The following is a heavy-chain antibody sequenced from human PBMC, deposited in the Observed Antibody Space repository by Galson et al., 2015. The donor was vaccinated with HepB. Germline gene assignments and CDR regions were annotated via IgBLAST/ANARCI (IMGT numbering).Heavy chain of an antibody. J-gene: IGHJ5*02. D-gene: IGHD2-15*01. V-gene: IGHV4-39*07. Sequence: GWIRQPPGKGLEWIGSIYYSGSTYYNPSLKSRVTISVDTSKNQFSLKLSSVTAADTAVYYCARYCSGGSRYANWFDPWGQGTLVTVSS. CDR3: ARYCSGGSRYANWFDP. CDR2: IYYSGST.